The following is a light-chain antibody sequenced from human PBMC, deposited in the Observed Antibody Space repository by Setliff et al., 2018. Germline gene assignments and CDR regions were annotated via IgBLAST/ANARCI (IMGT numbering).Light chain of an antibody. V-gene: IGLV2-14*03. Sequence: QSVLTQPASVSGSPGQSITISCTGTTSDFGTYNYVSWYQQYPGKAPKLVIYDVSYRPSGVSNRFSGSKSGNTASLTISGLQAEDEGDYYCYSYTSTSSYVFGSGTKVTVL. CDR1: TSDFGTYNY. CDR2: DVS. J-gene: IGLJ1*01. CDR3: YSYTSTSSYV.